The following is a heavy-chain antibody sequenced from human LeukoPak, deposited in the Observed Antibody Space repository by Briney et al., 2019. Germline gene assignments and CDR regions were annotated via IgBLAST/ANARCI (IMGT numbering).Heavy chain of an antibody. CDR1: GGSFSGYY. J-gene: IGHJ4*02. D-gene: IGHD1-14*01. CDR3: ATGSLNHFDY. CDR2: INHSGST. Sequence: SETLSLTCADYGGSFSGYYWSWIRQPPGKGLEWIGEINHSGSTNYNPSLKSRVTISVDTSKNQFSLKLSSVTAADTAVYYCATGSLNHFDYWGQGTLVTVSS. V-gene: IGHV4-34*01.